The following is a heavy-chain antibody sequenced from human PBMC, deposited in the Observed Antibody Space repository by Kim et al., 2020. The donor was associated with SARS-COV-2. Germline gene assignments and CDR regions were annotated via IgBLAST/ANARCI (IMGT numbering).Heavy chain of an antibody. J-gene: IGHJ4*02. CDR3: ARETAVTGEYYFDF. V-gene: IGHV3-74*01. Sequence: EAVKGGSTTSKDNAKNTLYLQMNSLTDEDTAMYYCARETAVTGEYYFDFWGQGSLVTVSS. D-gene: IGHD6-19*01.